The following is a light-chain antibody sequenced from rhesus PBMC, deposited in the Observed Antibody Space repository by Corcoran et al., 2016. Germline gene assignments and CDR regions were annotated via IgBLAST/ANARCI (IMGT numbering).Light chain of an antibody. Sequence: DIQMTQSPSSLSASVGDRVTITCRASQGITNDLAWYQQKPGETPKLLIYEASSLQSGIPSRFSGSGSGTDFTLTISSLQSEDFATYYWQHYYSTPPTFGQGTKVEIK. CDR3: QHYYSTPPT. CDR2: EAS. J-gene: IGKJ1*01. V-gene: IGKV1-25*01. CDR1: QGITND.